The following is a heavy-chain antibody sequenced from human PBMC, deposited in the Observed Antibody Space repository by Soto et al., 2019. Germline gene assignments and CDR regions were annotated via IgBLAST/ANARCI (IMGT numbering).Heavy chain of an antibody. CDR2: INAGNGNT. Sequence: ASVKVSCKASGYTFTSYAMHWVRQAPGQRLEWMGWINAGNGNTKYSQKFQGRVTITRDTSASTAYMELSSLRSEDTAVYYCARGPEYSSGHQYNWFDPWGQGTLVTVS. J-gene: IGHJ5*02. CDR3: ARGPEYSSGHQYNWFDP. D-gene: IGHD6-19*01. V-gene: IGHV1-3*01. CDR1: GYTFTSYA.